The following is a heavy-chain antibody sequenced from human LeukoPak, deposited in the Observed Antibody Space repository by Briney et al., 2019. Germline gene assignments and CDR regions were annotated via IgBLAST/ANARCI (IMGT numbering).Heavy chain of an antibody. Sequence: GGSLRLSCAASGFTFSSYWMHWVRQAPGKGLVWVSRINSDGSSTSYADSVKGRFAISRDNAKNTLYLQMNSLRAEDTAVYYCARESGSSWHDAFDIWGQGTMVTVSS. CDR1: GFTFSSYW. CDR2: INSDGSST. V-gene: IGHV3-74*01. J-gene: IGHJ3*02. D-gene: IGHD6-13*01. CDR3: ARESGSSWHDAFDI.